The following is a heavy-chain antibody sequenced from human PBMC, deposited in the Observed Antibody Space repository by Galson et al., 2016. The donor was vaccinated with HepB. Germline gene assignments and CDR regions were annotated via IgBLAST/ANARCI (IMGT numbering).Heavy chain of an antibody. CDR3: ARTPPGDYYYAMDV. V-gene: IGHV4-34*01. Sequence: YWSWIRQPPGKGLEWIGEVTETGRTNDNPSLKSRVTVSLATSKDRFSLRLTSVTAADTAVYYCARTPPGDYYYAMDVWGEGTTVIV. CDR1: Y. J-gene: IGHJ6*02. CDR2: VTETGRT.